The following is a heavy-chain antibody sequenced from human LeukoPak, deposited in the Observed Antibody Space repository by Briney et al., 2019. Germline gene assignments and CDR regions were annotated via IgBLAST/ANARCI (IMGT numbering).Heavy chain of an antibody. CDR1: GFTFSSYA. D-gene: IGHD6-19*01. CDR2: ISYDGSNK. V-gene: IGHV3-30*14. CDR3: ATRGPVIAVAGTS. J-gene: IGHJ4*02. Sequence: GGSLRLSCAASGFTFSSYAMHWVRQAPGKGLEWVAVISYDGSNKYYADSVKGRFTISRDNSKNTLYLQMNSLRAEDTAVYYCATRGPVIAVAGTSWGQGTLVTVSS.